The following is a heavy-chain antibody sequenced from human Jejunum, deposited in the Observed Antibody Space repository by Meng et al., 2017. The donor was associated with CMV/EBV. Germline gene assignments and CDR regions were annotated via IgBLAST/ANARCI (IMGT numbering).Heavy chain of an antibody. D-gene: IGHD2-21*01. CDR3: ARGRVLGAIAYFYGMDV. Sequence: SRYEMSWVRQAPGKGLGWVSHISGGNNDEITNYADSVKGRFTISRDNGRNSLFLEMNSLRVEDTGVYYCARGRVLGAIAYFYGMDVWGQGTAVTVSS. J-gene: IGHJ6*02. CDR2: ISGGNNDEIT. CDR1: SRYE. V-gene: IGHV3-48*03.